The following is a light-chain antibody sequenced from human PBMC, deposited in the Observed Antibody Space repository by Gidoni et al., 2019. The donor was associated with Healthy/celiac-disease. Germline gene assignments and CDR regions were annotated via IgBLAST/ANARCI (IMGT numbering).Light chain of an antibody. Sequence: DILMIQFPSSLSASVGDRFTITCQASQDISNYFNWYQQKPGKAPKLLIYDASNLETGVPSRFSGSGSGTDFTFTISSLQPEDIATYYCQQYDNLPLTFGGGTKVEIK. CDR2: DAS. CDR3: QQYDNLPLT. J-gene: IGKJ4*01. CDR1: QDISNY. V-gene: IGKV1-33*01.